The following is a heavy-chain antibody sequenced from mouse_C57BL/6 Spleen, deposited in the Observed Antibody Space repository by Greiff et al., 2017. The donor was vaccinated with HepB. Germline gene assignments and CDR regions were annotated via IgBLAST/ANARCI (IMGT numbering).Heavy chain of an antibody. V-gene: IGHV10-1*01. CDR3: VRPLGERYFDV. CDR2: IRSKSNNYAT. Sequence: VQRVASGGGLVQPKGSLKLSCAASGFSFNTYAMNWVRQAPGKGLEWVARIRSKSNNYATYYADSVKDRFTISRDDSESMLYLQMNNLKSEDTAMYYCVRPLGERYFDVWGTGTTVTVSS. CDR1: GFSFNTYA. D-gene: IGHD4-1*01. J-gene: IGHJ1*03.